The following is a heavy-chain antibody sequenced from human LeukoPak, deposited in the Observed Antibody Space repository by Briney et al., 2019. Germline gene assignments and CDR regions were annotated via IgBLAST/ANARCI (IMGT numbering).Heavy chain of an antibody. Sequence: SETLSLTCAVYGGSFSGYYWSWNRQPPGKGLEWIGEINQSGSTNYNPSLKSRVTISVDTSKNQFSLKLSSVTAADTAVYYCARRPYYGSGSYYNVWWFDPWGQGTLVTVSS. V-gene: IGHV4-34*01. J-gene: IGHJ5*02. D-gene: IGHD3-10*01. CDR2: INQSGST. CDR3: ARRPYYGSGSYYNVWWFDP. CDR1: GGSFSGYY.